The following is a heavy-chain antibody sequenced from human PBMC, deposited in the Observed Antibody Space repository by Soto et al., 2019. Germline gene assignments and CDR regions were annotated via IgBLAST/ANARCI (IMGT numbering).Heavy chain of an antibody. CDR2: IYYSGST. CDR1: GGSISSSSYY. CDR3: ATMLQATVTKVFDY. D-gene: IGHD4-17*01. J-gene: IGHJ4*02. V-gene: IGHV4-39*01. Sequence: SETLSLTCTVSGGSISSSSYYWGWIRQPPGKGLEWIGSIYYSGSTYYNPSLKSRVTISVDTSKNQFSLKLSSVTAADTAVYYCATMLQATVTKVFDYWGQGTLVTVSS.